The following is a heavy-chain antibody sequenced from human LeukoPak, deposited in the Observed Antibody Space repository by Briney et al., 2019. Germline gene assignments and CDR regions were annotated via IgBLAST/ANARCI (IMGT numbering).Heavy chain of an antibody. CDR1: GGSISSSSYY. CDR3: ARKPILYGSGPYWYYFDY. D-gene: IGHD3-10*01. CDR2: IYYSGTT. Sequence: SETLSLTCTVSGGSISSSSYYWGWIRQPPEKGLEWIASIYYSGTTYYNPSLKSRVTISVDTSKNQFSLKLSSVTAADTAVYYCARKPILYGSGPYWYYFDYWGQGTLVTVSS. V-gene: IGHV4-39*01. J-gene: IGHJ4*02.